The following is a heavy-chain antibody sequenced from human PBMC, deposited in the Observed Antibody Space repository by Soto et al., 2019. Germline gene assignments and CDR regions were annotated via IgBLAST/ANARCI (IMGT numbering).Heavy chain of an antibody. CDR2: ISGSGGST. D-gene: IGHD2-2*03. J-gene: IGHJ4*02. Sequence: GGSLRLSCAASGFTFSSYAMSWVRQAPGKGLEWVSAISGSGGSTYYADSVKGRFTISRDNSKNTLYLQMNSLRAEDTAVYYCATMEYVDIVVVTAARIDYWGQGTLVTVSS. CDR3: ATMEYVDIVVVTAARIDY. CDR1: GFTFSSYA. V-gene: IGHV3-23*01.